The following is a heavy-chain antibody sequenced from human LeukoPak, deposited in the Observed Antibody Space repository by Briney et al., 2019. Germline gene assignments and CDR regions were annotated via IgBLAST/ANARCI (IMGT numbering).Heavy chain of an antibody. Sequence: ASVKVSCKASGYTSTGYYMHWVGQAPGQGLKGMGWINPNRGGTNCAQKFQGRVTMTRDTSISTAYMELSRLRSDDTAVYYCARDSHYYDSSGYYSGIANAFDIWGQGTMVTVSS. J-gene: IGHJ3*02. CDR3: ARDSHYYDSSGYYSGIANAFDI. CDR1: GYTSTGYY. D-gene: IGHD3-22*01. CDR2: INPNRGGT. V-gene: IGHV1-2*02.